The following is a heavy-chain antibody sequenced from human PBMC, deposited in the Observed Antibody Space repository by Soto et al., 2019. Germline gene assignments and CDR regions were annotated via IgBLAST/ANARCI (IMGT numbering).Heavy chain of an antibody. Sequence: GGSLRLSCAAYGFTFRSYAMSWVRQAPGKGLEWVSAISGSGGSTYYADSVKGRFTISRDNSKNTLYLQMNSLRAEDTAVYYCAKDPLPLGPRANWLDPWGQGTLVTVS. CDR2: ISGSGGST. V-gene: IGHV3-23*01. CDR1: GFTFRSYA. J-gene: IGHJ5*02. CDR3: AKDPLPLGPRANWLDP. D-gene: IGHD3-16*01.